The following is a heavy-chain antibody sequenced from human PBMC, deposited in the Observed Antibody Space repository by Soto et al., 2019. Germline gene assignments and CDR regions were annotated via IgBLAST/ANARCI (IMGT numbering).Heavy chain of an antibody. D-gene: IGHD3-16*01. CDR2: MYYNGNI. CDR3: ASGGNWFDP. CDR1: GGSISNYY. V-gene: IGHV4-59*01. J-gene: IGHJ5*02. Sequence: SETLSLTCNVSGGSISNYYWTWVRQSPEKGLEWIGYMYYNGNINYNPSLKSRVTVSIDTSKNQFSLTLKSVTAADTAVYYCASGGNWFDPWGQGVLVTVSS.